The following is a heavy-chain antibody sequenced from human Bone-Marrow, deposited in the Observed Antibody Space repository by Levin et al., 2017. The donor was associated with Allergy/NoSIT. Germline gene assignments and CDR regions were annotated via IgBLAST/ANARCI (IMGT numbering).Heavy chain of an antibody. CDR2: ISAYNGNT. Sequence: PGESLKISCKASGYTFTSYGISWVRQAPGQGLEWMGWISAYNGNTNYAQKLQGRVTMTTDTSTSTAYMELRSLRSDDTAVYYCARDLGAYGDYEYYYYYYYMDVWGKGTTVTVSS. J-gene: IGHJ6*03. CDR3: ARDLGAYGDYEYYYYYYYMDV. V-gene: IGHV1-18*01. CDR1: GYTFTSYG. D-gene: IGHD4-17*01.